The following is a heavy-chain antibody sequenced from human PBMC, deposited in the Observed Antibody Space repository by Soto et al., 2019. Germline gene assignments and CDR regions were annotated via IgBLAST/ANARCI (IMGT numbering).Heavy chain of an antibody. V-gene: IGHV4-30-4*01. J-gene: IGHJ5*02. CDR3: ARGEIVVVPAARVQSWFDP. D-gene: IGHD2-2*01. CDR1: GGSISSGDYY. Sequence: SETLSLTCTVSGGSISSGDYYWSWIRQPPGKGLEWIGYIYYSGSTYYNPSLKSRVTISVDTSKNQFSLKLSSVTAADTAVYYCARGEIVVVPAARVQSWFDPWGQGTLVTVSS. CDR2: IYYSGST.